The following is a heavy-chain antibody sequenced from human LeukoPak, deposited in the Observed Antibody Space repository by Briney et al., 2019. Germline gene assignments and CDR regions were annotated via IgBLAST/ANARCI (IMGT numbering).Heavy chain of an antibody. CDR2: ISAYNGNT. CDR1: GYTFTSYG. D-gene: IGHD6-13*01. CDR3: ARWLIAAAGTLTTNWFDP. Sequence: ASVKVSCKASGYTFTSYGISWARQAPGQGLEWMGWISAYNGNTNYAQKLQGRVTMTTDTSTSTAYMELRSLRSDDTAVYYCARWLIAAAGTLTTNWFDPWGQGTLVTVSS. V-gene: IGHV1-18*01. J-gene: IGHJ5*02.